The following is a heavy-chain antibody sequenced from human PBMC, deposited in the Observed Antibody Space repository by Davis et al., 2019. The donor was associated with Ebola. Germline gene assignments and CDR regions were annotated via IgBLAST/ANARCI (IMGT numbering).Heavy chain of an antibody. V-gene: IGHV3-23*01. CDR2: ISGSGGST. CDR1: VIPFSSYA. CDR3: ARSGLSFGVVKDHYGMDA. J-gene: IGHJ6*04. D-gene: IGHD3-3*01. Sequence: GGSLRLSCPDPVIPFSSYAMSWVRQPPGKGLEWVSAISGSGGSTYYADSVKGRFTISRDKSKKTIYLQMNSLRAEDTAVYYCARSGLSFGVVKDHYGMDAWGKGTTVTVSS.